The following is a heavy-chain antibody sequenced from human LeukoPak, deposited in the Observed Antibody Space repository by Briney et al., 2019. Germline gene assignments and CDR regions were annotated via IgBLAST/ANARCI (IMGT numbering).Heavy chain of an antibody. J-gene: IGHJ6*02. D-gene: IGHD2-2*02. Sequence: ASVKVSCKASGYTVTSYGISWVRPAPGQGLEWMGWISAYNGNTNYAQKLQGRVTMTTDTSTSTAYMELRSLRSDDTAVYYCARDSEGYQLLYAYYYYYYGMDVWGQGTTVTVSS. CDR3: ARDSEGYQLLYAYYYYYYGMDV. V-gene: IGHV1-18*01. CDR2: ISAYNGNT. CDR1: GYTVTSYG.